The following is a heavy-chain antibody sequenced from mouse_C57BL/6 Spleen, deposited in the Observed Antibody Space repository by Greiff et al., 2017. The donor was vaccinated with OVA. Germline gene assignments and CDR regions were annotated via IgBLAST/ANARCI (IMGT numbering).Heavy chain of an antibody. CDR3: ARTGPYYYAMDY. J-gene: IGHJ4*01. Sequence: VQLQQSGAELVRPGTSVKVSCKASGYAFTNYLIEWVKQRPGQGLEWIGVINPGSGGTNYNEKFKGKATLTADKSSSTAYMQLSSLTSEDSAVYFCARTGPYYYAMDYWGQGTSVTVSS. V-gene: IGHV1-54*01. D-gene: IGHD4-1*01. CDR1: GYAFTNYL. CDR2: INPGSGGT.